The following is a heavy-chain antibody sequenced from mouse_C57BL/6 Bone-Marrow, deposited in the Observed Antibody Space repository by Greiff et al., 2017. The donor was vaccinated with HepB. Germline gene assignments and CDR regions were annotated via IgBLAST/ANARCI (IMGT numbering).Heavy chain of an antibody. CDR1: GYTFTSYW. CDR2: IDPSDSET. CDR3: ARSRWLLPLFAY. V-gene: IGHV1-52*01. D-gene: IGHD2-3*01. J-gene: IGHJ3*01. Sequence: QVQLQQSGAELVRPGSSVKLSCKASGYTFTSYWMHWVKQRPIQGLEWIGNIDPSDSETHYNQKFKDKATLTVDKSSSTAYMQLSSLTSDDSAVYYCARSRWLLPLFAYWGQGTLVTVSA.